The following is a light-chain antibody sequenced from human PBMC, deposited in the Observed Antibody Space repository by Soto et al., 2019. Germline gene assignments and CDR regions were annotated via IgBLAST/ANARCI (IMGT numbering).Light chain of an antibody. Sequence: DIQMTQSPSTLSGSVGDRVTITCRASQTISSWLAWYQQKPGKAPKLLIYKASTLKSGVPSRFSGSGSGTEFTLTISSLQPDDFATYYCQQRSNWPLNLGGRPTVDIK. CDR1: QTISSW. CDR3: QQRSNWPLN. J-gene: IGKJ4*01. V-gene: IGKV1-5*03. CDR2: KAS.